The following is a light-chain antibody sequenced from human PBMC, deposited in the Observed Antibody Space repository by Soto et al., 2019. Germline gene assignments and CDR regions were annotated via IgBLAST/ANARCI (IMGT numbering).Light chain of an antibody. Sequence: EFVLTQSPGTLSLSPGERATLSCRASQTVRNNYLAWYQQKPGQAPRLLIYDASNRATGIPARFSGSGSGTDFTLTISRLEPEDFAVYYCQQYAGSRTFGQGTKVDIK. V-gene: IGKV3-20*01. J-gene: IGKJ1*01. CDR1: QTVRNNY. CDR3: QQYAGSRT. CDR2: DAS.